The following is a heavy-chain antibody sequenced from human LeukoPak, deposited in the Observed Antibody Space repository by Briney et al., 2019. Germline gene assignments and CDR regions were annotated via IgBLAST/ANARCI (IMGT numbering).Heavy chain of an antibody. CDR3: ARGNDFWSGYSNWFDP. J-gene: IGHJ5*02. D-gene: IGHD3-3*01. CDR2: IYTSGST. Sequence: SETLSLTCTVSGGPVSSYYWSWIRQPAGKGLEWIGRIYTSGSTNYNPSLKSRVTMSVDTSKNQFSLKLSSVTAADTAVYYCARGNDFWSGYSNWFDPWGQGTLVTVSS. V-gene: IGHV4-4*07. CDR1: GGPVSSYY.